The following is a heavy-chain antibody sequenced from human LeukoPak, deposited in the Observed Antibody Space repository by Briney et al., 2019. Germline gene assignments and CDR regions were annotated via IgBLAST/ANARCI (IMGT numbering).Heavy chain of an antibody. CDR1: GFTFSSYV. CDR2: IWLDGNNK. Sequence: GGSLRLSCSASGFTFSSYVMHWVRQAPGKGLEWVSIIWLDGNNKYYADSVKGRFTISRDNSKNTLYLQMNSLRAEDTAEYYCARAQPTSSWTAFDIWGQGTMVTVSS. CDR3: ARAQPTSSWTAFDI. V-gene: IGHV3-33*08. J-gene: IGHJ3*02. D-gene: IGHD6-13*01.